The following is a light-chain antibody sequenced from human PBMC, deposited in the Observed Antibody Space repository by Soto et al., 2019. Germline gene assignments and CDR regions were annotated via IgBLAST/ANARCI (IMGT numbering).Light chain of an antibody. CDR1: SGHSNYA. V-gene: IGLV4-69*01. J-gene: IGLJ2*01. CDR2: LNSDGSH. Sequence: QLVLTQSPSASASLGASVKLTCTQSSGHSNYAIAWHQQQPEKGPRYLMKLNSDGSHSKGDGIPDRFSGSSSGAERYLTISSLQSEDEADYYCQTWGTGLYVVFGGGTKLTVL. CDR3: QTWGTGLYVV.